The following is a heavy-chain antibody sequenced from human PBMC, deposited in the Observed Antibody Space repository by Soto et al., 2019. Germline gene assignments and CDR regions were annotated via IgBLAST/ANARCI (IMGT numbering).Heavy chain of an antibody. CDR3: AAGFILGYCSSTSCPVGWFDP. CDR1: GGTFSSYA. D-gene: IGHD2-2*01. Sequence: SVKVSCKASGGTFSSYAISWVRQAPGQGLEWMGGIIPIFGTANYAQKFQGRVTITADESTSTAYMELSSLRSEDTAVYYCAAGFILGYCSSTSCPVGWFDPWGQGTLVTVS. V-gene: IGHV1-69*13. CDR2: IIPIFGTA. J-gene: IGHJ5*02.